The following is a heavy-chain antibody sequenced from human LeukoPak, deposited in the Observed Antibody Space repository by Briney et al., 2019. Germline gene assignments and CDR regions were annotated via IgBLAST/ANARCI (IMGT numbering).Heavy chain of an antibody. D-gene: IGHD1-26*01. CDR2: INPNSGGT. J-gene: IGHJ4*02. CDR1: GYTFTDYY. CDR3: ARVGVGATGFDY. Sequence: ASVKVSCKASGYTFTDYYMYWVRQAPGQGLEWMGWINPNSGGTNYAQKVQGRVTMTRDTSISTAYMELSRLRSDDTAVYYCARVGVGATGFDYWGQGTLVTVSS. V-gene: IGHV1-2*02.